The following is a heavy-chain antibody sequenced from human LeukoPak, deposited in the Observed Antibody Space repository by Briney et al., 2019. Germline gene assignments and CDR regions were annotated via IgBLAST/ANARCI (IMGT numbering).Heavy chain of an antibody. CDR3: AGAYSGYDQEG. V-gene: IGHV3-74*01. D-gene: IGHD5-12*01. J-gene: IGHJ4*02. Sequence: GGSLRLSCAASGFTFSSYWMHWVRQAPAKELVWVSRINSDGSSTSYADSVKGRFTISRDNAKNTLYLQMNSLRAEDTAVYYCAGAYSGYDQEGWGQGTLVTVSS. CDR2: INSDGSST. CDR1: GFTFSSYW.